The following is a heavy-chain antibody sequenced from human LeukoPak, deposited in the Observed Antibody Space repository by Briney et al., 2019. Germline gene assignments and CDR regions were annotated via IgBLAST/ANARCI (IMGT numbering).Heavy chain of an antibody. D-gene: IGHD1-26*01. J-gene: IGHJ4*02. CDR3: ARVSIVGAPEGFDY. CDR2: INPSGGST. V-gene: IGHV1-46*01. Sequence: ASVKVSCKASGYTFTSYYMHWVRQAPGQGLEWMGIINPSGGSTSYAQKFQGRVTMTRDTSVSTAYMELSRLRSDDTAVYYCARVSIVGAPEGFDYWGQGTLVTVSS. CDR1: GYTFTSYY.